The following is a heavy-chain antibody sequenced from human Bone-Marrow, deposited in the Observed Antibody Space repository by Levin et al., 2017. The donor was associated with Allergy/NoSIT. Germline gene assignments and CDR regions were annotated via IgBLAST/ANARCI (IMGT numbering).Heavy chain of an antibody. Sequence: SCAASGFTFSSYAMHWVRQAPGKGLEWVAVISYDGSNKYYADSVKGRFTISRDNSKNTLYLQMNSLRAEDTAVYYCARGWRGYCSGGSCYRYYYYMDVWGKGTTVTVSS. D-gene: IGHD2-15*01. V-gene: IGHV3-30-3*01. J-gene: IGHJ6*03. CDR3: ARGWRGYCSGGSCYRYYYYMDV. CDR2: ISYDGSNK. CDR1: GFTFSSYA.